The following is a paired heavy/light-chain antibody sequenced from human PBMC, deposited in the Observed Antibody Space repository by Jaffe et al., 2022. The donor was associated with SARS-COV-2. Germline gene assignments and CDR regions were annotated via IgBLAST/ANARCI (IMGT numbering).Heavy chain of an antibody. CDR3: VRDGDTYSSAWYYSGMDV. D-gene: IGHD6-25*01. CDR1: GFTFSDRY. CDR2: ISGGSSRT. Sequence: QVQLLESGGGSVKPGGSLRLSCAASGFTFSDRYMSWIRQAPGKGLEWISYISGGSSRTNYADSVKGRFTISRDNAKNSLYLQMNTLRAEDTAVYYCVRDGDTYSSAWYYSGMDVWGQGTTVTVSS. J-gene: IGHJ6*02. V-gene: IGHV3-11*06.
Light chain of an antibody. Sequence: SYVLTQPPSVSVAPGKTARLSCGENNIGGKSVHWYQQKSGRAPVLVISYDDDRPSGIPERFSGSNSGNTATLTISRVEAGDEADYYCQVWDSSNDHWVFGGGTKLTVL. CDR2: YDD. CDR3: QVWDSSNDHWV. CDR1: NIGGKS. V-gene: IGLV3-21*04. J-gene: IGLJ3*02.